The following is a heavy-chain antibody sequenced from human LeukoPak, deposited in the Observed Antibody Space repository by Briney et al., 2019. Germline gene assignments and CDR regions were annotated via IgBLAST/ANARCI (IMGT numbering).Heavy chain of an antibody. CDR2: LNWNGDKT. Sequence: GGSLRLSCAASGFRFDDNGMNWVRQALGKGLEWVAGLNWNGDKTGYADSVKGRFIVSRDNRKNSLHLQMNSLRAEDTALYYCAREGATGDQDAFDLWGQGTMVTVSS. D-gene: IGHD7-27*01. V-gene: IGHV3-20*04. J-gene: IGHJ3*01. CDR1: GFRFDDNG. CDR3: AREGATGDQDAFDL.